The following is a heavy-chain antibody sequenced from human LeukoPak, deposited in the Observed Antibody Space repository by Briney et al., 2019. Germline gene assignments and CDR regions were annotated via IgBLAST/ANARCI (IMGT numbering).Heavy chain of an antibody. V-gene: IGHV3-9*03. Sequence: GRSLKLSCAASGFTFDDYAMHWVRQAPGKGLEWVSGISWNSGSIGYADSVKGRFTISRDNAKNSLYLQMKSLRAEDMALYYCAKDNLWDYDSSGYFDYWGQGTLVTVSS. D-gene: IGHD3-22*01. CDR2: ISWNSGSI. CDR1: GFTFDDYA. CDR3: AKDNLWDYDSSGYFDY. J-gene: IGHJ4*02.